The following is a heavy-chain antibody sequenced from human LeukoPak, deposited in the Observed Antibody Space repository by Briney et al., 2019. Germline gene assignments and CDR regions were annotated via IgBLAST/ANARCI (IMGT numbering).Heavy chain of an antibody. J-gene: IGHJ4*02. CDR3: FSSGVIAY. Sequence: PGESLRLSCAASGFTFSSYWMHWVRHAPGKGLVWVSRINSDGSSTSYADSVQGRFTISRDNAKNTLYLQMNSLRAEDTAVYYCFSSGVIAYWGQGTLVTVSS. CDR2: INSDGSST. CDR1: GFTFSSYW. D-gene: IGHD6-19*01. V-gene: IGHV3-74*01.